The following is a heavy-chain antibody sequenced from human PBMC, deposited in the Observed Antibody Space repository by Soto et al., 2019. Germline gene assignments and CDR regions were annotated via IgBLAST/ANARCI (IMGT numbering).Heavy chain of an antibody. CDR1: GFTFSSYS. J-gene: IGHJ6*02. V-gene: IGHV3-21*01. CDR2: ISSSSSYI. CDR3: ARWSDSSGYYFIPDYYYYGMDV. Sequence: GGSLRLSCAASGFTFSSYSMNWVRKAPGKGLKWVSSISSSSSYIYYADSVKGRFTISRDNAKNSLYLQMNSLRAEDTAVYYCARWSDSSGYYFIPDYYYYGMDVWGQGTTVTVSS. D-gene: IGHD3-22*01.